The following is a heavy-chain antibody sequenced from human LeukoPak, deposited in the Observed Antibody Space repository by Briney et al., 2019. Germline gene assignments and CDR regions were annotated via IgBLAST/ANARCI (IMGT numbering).Heavy chain of an antibody. Sequence: GGSLRLSCAASGFTFSSYEMNWVRQAPGKGLEWVSSISSGGITIYYADSVKGRFTISRDNAKNSLYLQMNSLRVEDTAVYYCARGWEAVAGTGFDYWGQGTLVTVSS. J-gene: IGHJ4*02. CDR1: GFTFSSYE. CDR2: ISSGGITI. V-gene: IGHV3-48*03. CDR3: ARGWEAVAGTGFDY. D-gene: IGHD6-19*01.